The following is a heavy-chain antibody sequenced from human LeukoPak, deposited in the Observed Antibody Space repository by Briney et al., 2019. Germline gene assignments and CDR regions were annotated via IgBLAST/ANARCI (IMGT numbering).Heavy chain of an antibody. Sequence: ASVRVSCKASGYTFTSYAMHWVRQAPGQRLEWMGWINAGNGNTKYSQKFQGRVTITRDTSASTAYRELSSLRSENTAVYYCARDLTPPYYYDSSGPLEAFDIWGQGKMVTVSS. CDR2: INAGNGNT. D-gene: IGHD3-22*01. CDR1: GYTFTSYA. V-gene: IGHV1-3*01. CDR3: ARDLTPPYYYDSSGPLEAFDI. J-gene: IGHJ3*02.